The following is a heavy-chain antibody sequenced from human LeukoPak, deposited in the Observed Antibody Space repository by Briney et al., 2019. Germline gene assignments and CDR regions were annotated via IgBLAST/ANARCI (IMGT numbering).Heavy chain of an antibody. D-gene: IGHD4-23*01. CDR2: INHSGST. V-gene: IGHV4-39*07. Sequence: SETLSLTCSVSGGSISSSSYYWGWIRQPPGKGVEWIGEINHSGSTNYNPSLKSRVTISVDTSKNQFSLKLSSVTAADTAVYYCARGAGYGGNSGFFYYYYYMDVWGKGTTVTVSS. J-gene: IGHJ6*03. CDR1: GGSISSSSYY. CDR3: ARGAGYGGNSGFFYYYYYMDV.